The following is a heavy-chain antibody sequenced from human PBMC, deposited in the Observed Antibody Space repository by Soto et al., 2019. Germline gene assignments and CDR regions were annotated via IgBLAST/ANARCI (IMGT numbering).Heavy chain of an antibody. V-gene: IGHV3-23*01. CDR1: GFTFSSYA. D-gene: IGHD3-10*01. Sequence: GGSLRLSCAASGFTFSSYAMSWVRQAPGKGLEWVSAISGSGGSTYYADSVKGRFTISRDNSKNTLYLQMNSLRAEDTAVYYCATDLSRSRAPYYFDYWGQGTLVTVSS. CDR2: ISGSGGST. J-gene: IGHJ4*02. CDR3: ATDLSRSRAPYYFDY.